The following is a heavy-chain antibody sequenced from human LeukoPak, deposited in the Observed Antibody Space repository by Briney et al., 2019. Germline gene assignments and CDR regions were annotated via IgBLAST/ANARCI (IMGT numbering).Heavy chain of an antibody. Sequence: KTSETLSLTCAVYGGSFSGYYWSWVRQPPGKGLEWIGEINHSGSTNYNPSLKSRVTISVDTSKNQFSLKLSSVTAADTAVYYCARGYSITIFGVVIRTDIGNWFDPWAREPWSPSPQ. V-gene: IGHV4-34*01. J-gene: IGHJ5*02. CDR3: ARGYSITIFGVVIRTDIGNWFDP. D-gene: IGHD3-3*01. CDR1: GGSFSGYY. CDR2: INHSGST.